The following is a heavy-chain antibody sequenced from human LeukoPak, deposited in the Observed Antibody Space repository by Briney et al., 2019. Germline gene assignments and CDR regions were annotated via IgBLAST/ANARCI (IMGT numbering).Heavy chain of an antibody. CDR1: GYTFTSYY. J-gene: IGHJ4*02. D-gene: IGHD3-22*01. CDR3: ARNRPGYYYSFDY. Sequence: ASVKVSCKASGYTFTSYYMHWVRQAPGQGLERMGWISAYNGNTNYAQKLQGRVTMTTDTSTSTAYMELRSLRSDDTAVYYCARNRPGYYYSFDYWGQGTLVTVSS. CDR2: ISAYNGNT. V-gene: IGHV1-18*04.